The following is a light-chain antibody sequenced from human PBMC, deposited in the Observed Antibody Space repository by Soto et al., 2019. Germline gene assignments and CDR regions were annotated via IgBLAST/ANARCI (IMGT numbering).Light chain of an antibody. CDR1: QSVNNW. CDR2: ATS. J-gene: IGKJ4*01. V-gene: IGKV1D-16*01. Sequence: DVQMTQFPSSVSASVGDRVSITCQASQSVNNWLAWYQQRPGKAPKSLIYATSTLQSGVPSRFSGSGSGTDFTLTIDSLQPEDFATYYCQQYNNFPPTFGGGTKVDIK. CDR3: QQYNNFPPT.